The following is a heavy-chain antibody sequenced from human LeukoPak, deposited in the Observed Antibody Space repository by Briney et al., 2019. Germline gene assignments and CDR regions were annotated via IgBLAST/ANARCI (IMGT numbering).Heavy chain of an antibody. CDR3: ARGPGSASWYYFDS. CDR2: TYYRSQWYK. D-gene: IGHD6-13*01. Sequence: SQTLSLTCAISGDSVSSNSAAWNWIRQSPSRGLEWLGRTYYRSQWYKDYEVSVKSRITINPDTSKNQFSLQLNSVTPEDTALYYCARGPGSASWYYFDSWGQGTLVTVSS. CDR1: GDSVSSNSAA. J-gene: IGHJ4*02. V-gene: IGHV6-1*01.